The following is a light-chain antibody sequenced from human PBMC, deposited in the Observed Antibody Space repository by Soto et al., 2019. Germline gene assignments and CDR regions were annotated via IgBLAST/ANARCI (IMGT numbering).Light chain of an antibody. CDR1: SSDVGGYNY. CDR3: SSYTSSSTHYV. CDR2: EVS. J-gene: IGLJ1*01. Sequence: QSALTQPASVSGSPGQSITISCTGTSSDVGGYNYVSWYQHHPGKAPKLIIFEVSNRPSGVSNRFSGSKSGNTASLTISGLQAEDEADYYCSSYTSSSTHYVFGTGTKLTVL. V-gene: IGLV2-14*01.